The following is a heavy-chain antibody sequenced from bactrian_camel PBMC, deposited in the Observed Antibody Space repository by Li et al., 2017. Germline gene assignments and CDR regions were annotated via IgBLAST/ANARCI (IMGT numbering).Heavy chain of an antibody. Sequence: HVQLVESGGGLVQPEGSLTLACAGSGFTFSSYWMYWVRQAPGKGLDWVASIDAIGRTTHYTDSVKGRFTVSRDNAKNTVSLQMNSLAPEDTAVYYCVADLHRSEVPRTEAAACGTWGQGTQVTVS. CDR3: VADLHRSEVPRTEAAACGT. D-gene: IGHD6*01. V-gene: IGHV3S1*01. CDR1: GFTFSSYW. J-gene: IGHJ6*01. CDR2: IDAIGRTT.